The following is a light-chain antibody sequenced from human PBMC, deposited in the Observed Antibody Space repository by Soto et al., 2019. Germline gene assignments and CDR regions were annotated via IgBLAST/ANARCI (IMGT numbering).Light chain of an antibody. Sequence: DIQMTQSPSTLSVSVGGRVTITCRASQSIDRWLAWYQQKPGKAPNLLVYKASSLESGVPSRFSGSGFGTEFTLTITSLQPDDFATYYCQQYNSFPYSFGQGTRLEIK. CDR3: QQYNSFPYS. V-gene: IGKV1-5*03. J-gene: IGKJ2*03. CDR1: QSIDRW. CDR2: KAS.